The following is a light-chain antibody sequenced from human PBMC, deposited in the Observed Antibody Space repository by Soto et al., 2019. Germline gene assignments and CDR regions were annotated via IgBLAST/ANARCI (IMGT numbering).Light chain of an antibody. CDR2: RAS. CDR3: QQYNNWPPIT. V-gene: IGKV3-15*01. Sequence: EIVMTQSPATLSVSPGERVTLHCRSSQSVTSNLAWYQHKPGQSPRLLIYRASARATGVPDRFSGSGSGTEFTLTISSLQSEDFAGYYCQQYNNWPPITFGQGTRLEIK. J-gene: IGKJ5*01. CDR1: QSVTSN.